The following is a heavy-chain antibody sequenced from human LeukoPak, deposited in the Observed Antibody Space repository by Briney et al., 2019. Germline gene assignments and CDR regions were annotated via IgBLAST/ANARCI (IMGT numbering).Heavy chain of an antibody. CDR1: GGSISTYY. V-gene: IGHV4-59*01. CDR3: ARDLLGRGGSFDY. CDR2: IYSSGST. D-gene: IGHD3-10*01. J-gene: IGHJ4*02. Sequence: KPSETLSLTCTVSGGSISTYYWSWIRQPPGKGLEWIGYIYSSGSTNYNPSLKSRVTMSVDTSKNQFSLKLSSVTAADTAVYYCARDLLGRGGSFDYWGQGTLVTVSS.